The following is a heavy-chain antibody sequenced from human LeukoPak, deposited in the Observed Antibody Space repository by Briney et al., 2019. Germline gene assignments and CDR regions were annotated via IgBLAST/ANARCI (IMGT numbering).Heavy chain of an antibody. D-gene: IGHD6-25*01. J-gene: IGHJ4*02. CDR3: ARERHGRLVH. CDR2: IYSGGRT. CDR1: GFTVSSNY. V-gene: IGHV3-66*02. Sequence: GGSLRLSCAASGFTVSSNYMSWVRQAPGKGLEWVSNIYSGGRTHYADSVRGRFTVARDNSKNPLYLQMNSLRTEDTAVYYCARERHGRLVHWGQGTLVTVSS.